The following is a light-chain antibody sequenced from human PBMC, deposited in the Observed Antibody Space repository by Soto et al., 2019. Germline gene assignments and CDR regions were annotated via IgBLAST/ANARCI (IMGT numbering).Light chain of an antibody. J-gene: IGKJ4*01. Sequence: AIQMTQSPSSLSASVGDRVTITCRASQGIRNDLGWYQQKPGKAPKLLIYAASSLQSGVPSRFSGSGSGTDFTLTISSLKPEDCATYYCLQDYNYPPTFGGGTKMELK. CDR1: QGIRND. CDR3: LQDYNYPPT. V-gene: IGKV1-6*01. CDR2: AAS.